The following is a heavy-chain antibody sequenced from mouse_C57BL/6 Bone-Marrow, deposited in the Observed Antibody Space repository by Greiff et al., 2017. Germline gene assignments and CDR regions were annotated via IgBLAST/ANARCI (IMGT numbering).Heavy chain of an antibody. D-gene: IGHD2-4*01. CDR2: ISNGGGST. Sequence: DVKLVESGGGLVQPGGSLKLSCAASGFTFSDYYMYWVRQTPEKRLEWVAYISNGGGSTYYPDTVKGRFTISRDNAKNTLYLQMSRLKSEDTAMYYCARRVYYDYDRDAMDYWGQGTSVTVSS. CDR1: GFTFSDYY. J-gene: IGHJ4*01. CDR3: ARRVYYDYDRDAMDY. V-gene: IGHV5-12*01.